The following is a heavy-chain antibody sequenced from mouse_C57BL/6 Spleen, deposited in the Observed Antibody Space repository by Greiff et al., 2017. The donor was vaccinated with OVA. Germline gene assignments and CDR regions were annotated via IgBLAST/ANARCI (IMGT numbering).Heavy chain of an antibody. V-gene: IGHV1-82*01. J-gene: IGHJ2*01. Sequence: VQLQQSGPELVKPGASVKISCKASGYAFSSSWMNWVKQRPGKGLGWIGRIYPGDGDTNYNGKFKGKATLTADKSSSTAYMQLSSLTSEDSAVYFCARGTGTGYFDYWGQGTTLTVSS. CDR2: IYPGDGDT. CDR1: GYAFSSSW. CDR3: ARGTGTGYFDY. D-gene: IGHD4-1*01.